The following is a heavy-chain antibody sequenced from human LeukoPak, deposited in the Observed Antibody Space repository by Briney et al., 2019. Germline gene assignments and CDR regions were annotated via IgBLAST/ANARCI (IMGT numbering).Heavy chain of an antibody. D-gene: IGHD4-17*01. V-gene: IGHV3-53*01. CDR2: IYSGGST. CDR1: GFTVSSNY. J-gene: IGHJ4*02. CDR3: ARVLLDYGDSPFDY. Sequence: GGSLRLSCAASGFTVSSNYTSWVRQAPGKGLEWVSVIYSGGSTYYADSVKGRFTISRDNSKNTLYLQMNSLRAEDTAVYYCARVLLDYGDSPFDYWGQGTLVTVSS.